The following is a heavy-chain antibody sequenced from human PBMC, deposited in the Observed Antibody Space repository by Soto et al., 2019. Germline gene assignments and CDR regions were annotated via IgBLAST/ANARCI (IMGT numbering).Heavy chain of an antibody. D-gene: IGHD2-2*01. Sequence: SETLSLTCAVSGGSISSGGYSWSWIRQPPGKGLEWIGYIYHSGSAYYNPSLKSRVTISVDRSKNQFSLKLSSVTAADTAVYYCARVPDRWGQGTLVTVPQ. J-gene: IGHJ5*02. CDR3: ARVPDR. CDR1: GGSISSGGYS. CDR2: IYHSGSA. V-gene: IGHV4-30-2*01.